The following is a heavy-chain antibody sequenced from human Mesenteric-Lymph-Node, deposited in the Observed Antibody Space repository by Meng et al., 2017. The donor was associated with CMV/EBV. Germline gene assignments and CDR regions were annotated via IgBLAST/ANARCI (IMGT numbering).Heavy chain of an antibody. Sequence: GESLKISCAASGFTVNKNYMSWVRQAPGKGLEWVSVIYDGDRAYYADSVKGRFTVSRDNFKNTLFLQMNSLRAEDTAMYYCAREISSTTRLSGAFDIWGQGTMVTVSS. CDR1: GFTVNKNY. CDR3: AREISSTTRLSGAFDI. D-gene: IGHD1-26*01. V-gene: IGHV3-53*01. CDR2: IYDGDRA. J-gene: IGHJ3*02.